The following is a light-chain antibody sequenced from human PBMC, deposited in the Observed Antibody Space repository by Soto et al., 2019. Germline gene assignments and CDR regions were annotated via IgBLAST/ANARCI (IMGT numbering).Light chain of an antibody. Sequence: QSALTQPASVSGSPGQSITISCTGARTDVDGYDYVTWYQQHPGQAPKLMIYDVNNRPSGVSHRFSGSKSGDTASLTISGLQAEDDADSYCSSYTASAPFYIFGTGTKLTVL. CDR1: RTDVDGYDY. CDR2: DVN. V-gene: IGLV2-14*03. CDR3: SSYTASAPFYI. J-gene: IGLJ1*01.